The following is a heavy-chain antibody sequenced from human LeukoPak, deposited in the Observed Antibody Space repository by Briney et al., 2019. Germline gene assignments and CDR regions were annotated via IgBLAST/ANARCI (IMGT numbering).Heavy chain of an antibody. CDR2: INPNSGGT. V-gene: IGHV1-2*02. Sequence: ASVKVSCKASGYTFTGYYMHWVRQASGQGLEWMGWINPNSGGTNYAQKFQGRVTMTRDTSISTAYMELSRLRSDDTAVYYCARALGRSDYYGIDVWGQGTTVTVSS. CDR3: ARALGRSDYYGIDV. CDR1: GYTFTGYY. J-gene: IGHJ6*02.